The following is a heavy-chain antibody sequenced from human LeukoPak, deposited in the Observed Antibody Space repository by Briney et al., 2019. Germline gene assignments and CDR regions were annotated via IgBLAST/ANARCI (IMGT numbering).Heavy chain of an antibody. CDR1: GLTFSSYH. CDR3: ATESGSSGSAGYFDY. D-gene: IGHD3-22*01. Sequence: GGSLRLSCAVSGLTFSSYHMHWVRQAPGKGLEWVAVISNDGSAKDVNVDSVKGRLNISRDTSNNTLYLQMDSLRPEDTAVYYCATESGSSGSAGYFDYWGQGTLVTVSS. J-gene: IGHJ4*02. CDR2: ISNDGSAK. V-gene: IGHV3-30*04.